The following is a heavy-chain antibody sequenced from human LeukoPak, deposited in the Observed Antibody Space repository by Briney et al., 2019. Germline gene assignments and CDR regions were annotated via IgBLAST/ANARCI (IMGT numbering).Heavy chain of an antibody. CDR2: INHSGST. CDR3: ARGGRSYPRFNY. D-gene: IGHD1-26*01. V-gene: IGHV4-34*01. J-gene: IGHJ4*02. CDR1: GGSFSGYY. Sequence: SETLSLTCAVYGGSFSGYYWSWIRQPTGKGLEWIGEINHSGSTNYNPSLKSRVTISVDTSKNQFSLKLSSVTAADTAVYYCARGGRSYPRFNYWGRGTLVTVSS.